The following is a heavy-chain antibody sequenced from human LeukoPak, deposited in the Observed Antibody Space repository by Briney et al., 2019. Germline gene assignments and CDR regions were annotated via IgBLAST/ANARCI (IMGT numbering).Heavy chain of an antibody. CDR3: ARDTGNYDFWSGYSYYMDV. CDR2: IKQDGSEK. J-gene: IGHJ6*03. CDR1: GFTFSSYW. Sequence: PGGSLRLSCAASGFTFSSYWMSWVRQAPGRGLEWVANIKQDGSEKYYVDSVKGRFTISRDNAKNSLYLQMNSLRAEDTAVYYCARDTGNYDFWSGYSYYMDVWGKGTTVTVSS. V-gene: IGHV3-7*01. D-gene: IGHD3-3*01.